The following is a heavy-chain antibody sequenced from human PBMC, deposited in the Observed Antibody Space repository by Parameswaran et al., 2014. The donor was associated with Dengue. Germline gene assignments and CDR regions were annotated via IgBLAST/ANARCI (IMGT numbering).Heavy chain of an antibody. Sequence: WVRQAPGQGLEWMGWMNPNSGNTGYAQKFQGRVTMTRNTSISTAYMELSSLRSEDTAVYYCARGFDYGDYGWFDPWGQGTLVTVSS. CDR3: ARGFDYGDYGWFDP. V-gene: IGHV1-8*01. J-gene: IGHJ5*02. D-gene: IGHD4-17*01. CDR2: MNPNSGNT.